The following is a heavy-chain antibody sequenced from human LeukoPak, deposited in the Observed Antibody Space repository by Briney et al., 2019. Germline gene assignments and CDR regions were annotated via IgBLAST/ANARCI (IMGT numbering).Heavy chain of an antibody. Sequence: SETLSLTCTVSGGSISGYYWSWIRQPPGKGLEWIGYIYYSGSTNYNPSLKSRVTISVDTSKNQFSLKLSSVTAADTAVYYCARDTYYYDSSGLNYWGQGTLVTVSS. CDR3: ARDTYYYDSSGLNY. CDR2: IYYSGST. CDR1: GGSISGYY. D-gene: IGHD3-22*01. V-gene: IGHV4-59*01. J-gene: IGHJ4*02.